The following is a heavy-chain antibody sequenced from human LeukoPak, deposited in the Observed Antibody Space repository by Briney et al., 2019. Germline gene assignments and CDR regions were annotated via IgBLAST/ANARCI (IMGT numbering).Heavy chain of an antibody. CDR1: GYTLTELS. V-gene: IGHV1-24*01. CDR2: FDPEDGET. CDR3: ATGEVPAAIWRYYYGMDV. J-gene: IGHJ6*02. Sequence: ASVKVSCKVSGYTLTELSMHWVRQAPGKGLEWMGGFDPEDGETIYAQKFQGRVTMTEDTSTDTAYMELSSLRSEDTAVYCCATGEVPAAIWRYYYGMDVWGQGTTVTVSS. D-gene: IGHD2-2*01.